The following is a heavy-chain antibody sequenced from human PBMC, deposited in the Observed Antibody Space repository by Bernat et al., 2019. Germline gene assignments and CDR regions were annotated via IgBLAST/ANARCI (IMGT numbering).Heavy chain of an antibody. CDR1: GFTVSSNY. CDR3: ATHYDFWSGYYFGGKGVIDDAFDI. CDR2: SYSGGST. J-gene: IGHJ3*02. D-gene: IGHD3-3*01. Sequence: EVQLVETGGGLIQPGGSLRLSCAASGFTVSSNYMSWVRQAPGKGLEWVSVSYSGGSTYYADSVKGRCTISRDNSKNTLYIQMNSLRAEDTAVYYCATHYDFWSGYYFGGKGVIDDAFDIWGQGTMVTVSS. V-gene: IGHV3-53*02.